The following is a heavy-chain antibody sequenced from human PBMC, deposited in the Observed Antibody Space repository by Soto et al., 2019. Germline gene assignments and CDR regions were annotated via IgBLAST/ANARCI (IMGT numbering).Heavy chain of an antibody. CDR3: ARDPIPGAPDYLDY. Sequence: QVHLVESGGGVVQPGRSLRLSCVASGFTFSTHVLHWVRQAPGKGLEWVAVASPTETIKIYEDSVKGRFTISRDNSRSTLYLQMNSLRPEDTAIYYCARDPIPGAPDYLDYWGQGTLVTFSS. CDR1: GFTFSTHV. CDR2: ASPTETIK. V-gene: IGHV3-30-3*01. J-gene: IGHJ4*02. D-gene: IGHD2-2*01.